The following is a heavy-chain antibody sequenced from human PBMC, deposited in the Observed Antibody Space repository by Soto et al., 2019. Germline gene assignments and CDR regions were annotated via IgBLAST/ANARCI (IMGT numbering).Heavy chain of an antibody. Sequence: GEPLKISYQGSGTKFDNFWIGCVRQMPEKALEWMGMIYFGDSSVRYSPSLQGQVTIPADKSVSTAYLEWSSLKGSDAATYCCARRRNRVGAPFDSWGQGTLVTVSS. CDR3: ARRRNRVGAPFDS. CDR2: IYFGDSSV. D-gene: IGHD1-26*01. CDR1: GTKFDNFW. J-gene: IGHJ4*02. V-gene: IGHV5-51*01.